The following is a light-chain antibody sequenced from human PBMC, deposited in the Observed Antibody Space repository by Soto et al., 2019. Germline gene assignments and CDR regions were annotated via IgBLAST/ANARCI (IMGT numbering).Light chain of an antibody. CDR2: DAS. J-gene: IGKJ4*01. CDR1: QGISRW. Sequence: DIQMTQSPSTLSASVGDRVTITCRASQGISRWLAWYQQKPGKAPKLLIYDASSLESGVPSRFSGSGSGTEFTLTISSLQPDDFATYHCQQYNSWSGVTFGGGTKVDIK. V-gene: IGKV1-5*01. CDR3: QQYNSWSGVT.